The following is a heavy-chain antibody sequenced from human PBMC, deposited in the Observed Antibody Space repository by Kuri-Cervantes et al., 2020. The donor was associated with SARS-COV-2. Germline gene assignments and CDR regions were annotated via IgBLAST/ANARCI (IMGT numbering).Heavy chain of an antibody. CDR1: GASIRTYY. CDR2: IYTSGST. CDR3: ARADDFWSGHDAFDI. Sequence: SETLSLTCSVSGASIRTYYWSWIRQPAGKGLEWIGRIYTSGSTNYNPSLKSRATMSIDTSKEQFSLKLSPVTAADTAVYYCARADDFWSGHDAFDIWGQGTMVTVSS. V-gene: IGHV4-4*07. J-gene: IGHJ3*02. D-gene: IGHD3-3*01.